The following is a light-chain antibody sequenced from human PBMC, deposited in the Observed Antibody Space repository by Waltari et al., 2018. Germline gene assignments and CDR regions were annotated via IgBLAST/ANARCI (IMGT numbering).Light chain of an antibody. CDR3: QSYDSSLSRYV. J-gene: IGLJ1*01. CDR2: DTS. V-gene: IGLV1-40*01. Sequence: QSVLTQPPSLSGAPGQRVTIPCSGCSSNIGSNYDVHWYQQVPGTAPNLLIYDTSNRPSGVPARFSASKSGTSASLAITGLQADDEADYYCQSYDSSLSRYVFGSGTEVTVL. CDR1: SSNIGSNYD.